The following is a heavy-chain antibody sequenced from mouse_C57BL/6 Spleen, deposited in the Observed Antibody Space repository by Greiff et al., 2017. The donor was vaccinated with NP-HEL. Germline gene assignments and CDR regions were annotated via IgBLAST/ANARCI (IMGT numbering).Heavy chain of an antibody. D-gene: IGHD1-3*01. CDR1: GYTFTSYW. V-gene: IGHV1-64*01. Sequence: QVHVKQPGAELVKPGASVKLSCKASGYTFTSYWMHWVKQRPGQGLEWIGMIHPNSGSTNYNEKFKSKATLTVDKSSSTAYMHLSSLTSEDSAIYYCARKGIVGYCDYWGQGTTLTVSS. CDR3: ARKGIVGYCDY. J-gene: IGHJ2*01. CDR2: IHPNSGST.